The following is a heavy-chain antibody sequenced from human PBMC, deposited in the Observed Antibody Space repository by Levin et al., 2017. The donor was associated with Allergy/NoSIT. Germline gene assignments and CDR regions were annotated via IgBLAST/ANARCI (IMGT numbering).Heavy chain of an antibody. CDR2: IIPIFGTA. CDR3: AGTGPLRDLHYYYGMDV. D-gene: IGHD1-14*01. Sequence: SVKVSCKASGGTFSSYAISWVRQAPGQGLEWMGGIIPIFGTANYAQKFQGRVTITADESTSTAYMELSSLRSEDTAVYYCAGTGPLRDLHYYYGMDVWGQGTTVTVSS. V-gene: IGHV1-69*13. CDR1: GGTFSSYA. J-gene: IGHJ6*02.